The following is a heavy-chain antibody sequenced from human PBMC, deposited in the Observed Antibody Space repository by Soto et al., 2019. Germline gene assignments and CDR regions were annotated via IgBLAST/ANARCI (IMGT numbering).Heavy chain of an antibody. D-gene: IGHD6-13*01. CDR1: GDSVSSNSAA. J-gene: IGHJ3*02. Sequence: PSQTLSLTCAISGDSVSSNSAAWNWIRQSPSRGLEWLGRTYYRSKWYNDYAVSVKSRITINPDTSKNQFSLQLNSVTPEDTAVYYCAREVPGIAAAGTYLDAFDIWGQGTMVTVSS. V-gene: IGHV6-1*01. CDR2: TYYRSKWYN. CDR3: AREVPGIAAAGTYLDAFDI.